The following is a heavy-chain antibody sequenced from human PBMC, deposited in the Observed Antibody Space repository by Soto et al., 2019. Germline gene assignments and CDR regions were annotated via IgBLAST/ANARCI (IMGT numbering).Heavy chain of an antibody. D-gene: IGHD3-22*01. CDR3: ARGEALIVVPTGGIDYSFDS. V-gene: IGHV4-30-4*01. CDR2: SYYSGST. CDR1: GASISSGDHF. Sequence: SETLSLTCTVSGASISSGDHFWTWLRQPPGKGLEWIGYSYYSGSTYYNPSLKARVAISVDTSKNQFSLTLTSVTAADTAVYYCARGEALIVVPTGGIDYSFDSWGQGTLVTVSS. J-gene: IGHJ4*02.